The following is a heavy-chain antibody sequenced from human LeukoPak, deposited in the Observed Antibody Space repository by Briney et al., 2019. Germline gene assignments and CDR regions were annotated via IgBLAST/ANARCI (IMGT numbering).Heavy chain of an antibody. Sequence: ASVKVSCKASGYTFTNYGIGWVRQAPGQGLEWMGWVSPYNTNTNYAQKFQGRVTMTTHASSSTAYMELRSLRSDDTAVYYCARRRPFSGGYPDYWGQGTLVTVSS. V-gene: IGHV1-18*01. CDR1: GYTFTNYG. CDR2: VSPYNTNT. J-gene: IGHJ4*02. D-gene: IGHD1-26*01. CDR3: ARRRPFSGGYPDY.